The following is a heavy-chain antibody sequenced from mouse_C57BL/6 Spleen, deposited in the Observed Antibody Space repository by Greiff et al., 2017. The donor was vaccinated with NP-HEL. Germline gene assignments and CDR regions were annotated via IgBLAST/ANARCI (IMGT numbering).Heavy chain of an antibody. CDR3: ARGGTAYYFDV. J-gene: IGHJ1*03. CDR2: IDPSDSNT. V-gene: IGHV1-69*01. Sequence: QVQLQQSGAELVMPGASVKLSCKASGYTFTSYWMHWVKQRPGHGLEWIGEIDPSDSNTNYNHKFKGKSTFTVDKSSSTAYMQLSSLTSEDSAVYYCARGGTAYYFDVWGTGTTVTVSS. CDR1: GYTFTSYW. D-gene: IGHD1-2*01.